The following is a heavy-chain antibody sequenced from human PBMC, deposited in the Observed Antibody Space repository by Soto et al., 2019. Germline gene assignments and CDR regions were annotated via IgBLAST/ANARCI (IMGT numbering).Heavy chain of an antibody. V-gene: IGHV3-30*18. CDR1: GFTFSSYG. J-gene: IGHJ5*02. D-gene: IGHD2-15*01. CDR2: ISYDGSNK. CDR3: AKEPEVVEAVNWFDP. Sequence: GGSLRLSCAASGFTFSSYGMHWVRQAPGKGLEWVAVISYDGSNKYYADSVKGRFTISRDNSKNTLYLQMNSLRAEDTAVYYCAKEPEVVEAVNWFDPWGQGTLVTV.